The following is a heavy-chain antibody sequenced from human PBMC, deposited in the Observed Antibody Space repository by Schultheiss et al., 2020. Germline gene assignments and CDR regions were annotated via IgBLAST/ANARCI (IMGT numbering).Heavy chain of an antibody. CDR3: ARDVEKATSRGFFDQ. CDR2: IKPDGSEK. Sequence: GGSLRLSCEDSGFTFSSFWMSWVRQAPGKGLEWVANIKPDGSEKVYVDSVKGRFTISRDNAKKSLYLQMNSLRVEDTAVYYCARDVEKATSRGFFDQWGQGTLVTVSS. V-gene: IGHV3-7*03. CDR1: GFTFSSFW. D-gene: IGHD5-24*01. J-gene: IGHJ4*02.